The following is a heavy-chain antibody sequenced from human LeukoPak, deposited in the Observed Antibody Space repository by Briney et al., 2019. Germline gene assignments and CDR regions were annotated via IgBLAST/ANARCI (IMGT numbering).Heavy chain of an antibody. CDR1: GFTFSSYA. D-gene: IGHD5-18*01. CDR3: ASAVVDTAMGALDY. V-gene: IGHV3-30-3*01. CDR2: ISYDGSNK. J-gene: IGHJ4*02. Sequence: AGGSLRLSCAASGFTFSSYAMHWVRQAPGKGLEWVAVISYDGSNKYYADSVRGRFTISRDNSKNTLYLQMNSLRAEDTAVYYCASAVVDTAMGALDYWGQGTLVTVSS.